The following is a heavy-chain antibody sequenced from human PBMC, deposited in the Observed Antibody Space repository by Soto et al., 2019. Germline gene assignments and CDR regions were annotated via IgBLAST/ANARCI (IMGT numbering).Heavy chain of an antibody. CDR1: GGTFSSYA. CDR2: IIPIFGTA. Sequence: SVKVSCRASGGTFSSYAISWVRQAPGQGLELMGGIIPIFGTANYAQKFQGRVTITADESTSTAYMELSSLRSEDTAVYYCARVGDILTGYYYYYYGMDVWGQGTTVTVSS. D-gene: IGHD3-9*01. CDR3: ARVGDILTGYYYYYYGMDV. J-gene: IGHJ6*02. V-gene: IGHV1-69*13.